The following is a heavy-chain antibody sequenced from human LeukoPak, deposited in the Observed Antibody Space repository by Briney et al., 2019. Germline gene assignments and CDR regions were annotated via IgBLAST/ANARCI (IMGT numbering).Heavy chain of an antibody. J-gene: IGHJ4*02. CDR2: ISSSSSYI. Sequence: SGGSLRLSCAASGFTFSSCSMNWVRQAPGKGLEWVSSISSSSSYIYYADSVKGRFTISRDNAKNSLYLQMNSLRAEDTAVYYCARDRSPTYYYDSSGPGVGDYWGQGTLVTVSS. V-gene: IGHV3-21*01. CDR1: GFTFSSCS. CDR3: ARDRSPTYYYDSSGPGVGDY. D-gene: IGHD3-22*01.